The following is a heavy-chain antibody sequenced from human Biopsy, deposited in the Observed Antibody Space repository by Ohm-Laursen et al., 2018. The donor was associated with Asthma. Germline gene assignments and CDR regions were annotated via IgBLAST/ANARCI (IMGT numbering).Heavy chain of an antibody. V-gene: IGHV1-3*01. D-gene: IGHD3-9*01. CDR2: PNAGTGNT. J-gene: IGHJ3*02. CDR1: GYTFISYA. CDR3: ARTYCDFLTGQFNDVFDI. Sequence: ASVPASCPASGYTFISYAIHCARQAPGQRLAWMGWPNAGTGNTKYSQKVQGRVTITRDTSASTAYMDLSSLRSEDTAVYYCARTYCDFLTGQFNDVFDIWGQGTMVTASS.